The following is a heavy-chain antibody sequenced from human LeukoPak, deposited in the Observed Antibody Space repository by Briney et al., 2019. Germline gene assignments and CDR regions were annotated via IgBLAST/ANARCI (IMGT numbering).Heavy chain of an antibody. J-gene: IGHJ4*02. Sequence: SETLSLTCTVSGGSISSYYWSWIRQPPGKGLEGIGYIYYSGSTNYNPSLESRVTISVDTSKNQFSLKLSSVTAADTAVYYCARHLVTSGYDYVWGSYRAHFDYWGQGTLVTVSS. CDR3: ARHLVTSGYDYVWGSYRAHFDY. CDR2: IYYSGST. V-gene: IGHV4-59*08. CDR1: GGSISSYY. D-gene: IGHD3-16*02.